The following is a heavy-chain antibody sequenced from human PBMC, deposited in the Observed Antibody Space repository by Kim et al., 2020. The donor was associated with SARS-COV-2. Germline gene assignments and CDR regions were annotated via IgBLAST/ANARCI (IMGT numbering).Heavy chain of an antibody. D-gene: IGHD6-6*01. J-gene: IGHJ4*02. CDR3: AREGSSIGALIGY. V-gene: IGHV3-7*01. CDR2: IKQDGSEI. Sequence: GGSPRLSCAASGFSFSNYWMSWVRQAPGKGLEWLANIKQDGSEIYYVDSVKGRFTISRDNAKNSLFLQMNSLRAEDTAVYYCAREGSSIGALIGYWGQGTLVTVSS. CDR1: GFSFSNYW.